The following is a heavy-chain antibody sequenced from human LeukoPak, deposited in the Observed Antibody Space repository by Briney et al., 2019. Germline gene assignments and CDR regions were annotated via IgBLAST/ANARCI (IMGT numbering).Heavy chain of an antibody. CDR1: GGSFSGYY. D-gene: IGHD3-9*01. J-gene: IGHJ4*02. CDR2: INHSGST. V-gene: IGHV4-34*01. Sequence: PSETPSLTCAVYGGSFSGYYWSWIRQPPGKGLEWIGEINHSGSTNYNPSLKSRVTISIDTSKNQFSLKLNSVTAADTAVYYCARGGYLEPYDILTGSPPYFDYWGQGTLVTVSS. CDR3: ARGGYLEPYDILTGSPPYFDY.